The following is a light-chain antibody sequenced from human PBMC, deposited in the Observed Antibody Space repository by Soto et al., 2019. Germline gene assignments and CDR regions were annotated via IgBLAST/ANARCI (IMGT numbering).Light chain of an antibody. CDR3: GTWDSSLSAGRV. V-gene: IGLV1-51*01. CDR1: SSNIGNNY. Sequence: QSVLTQPPSVSAAPGQKVTISCSGSSSNIGNNYVSWYQQLPGTAPKLLIYDNNKRPSGIPDRFSGSKSGTSATLGITGLQTGDEDDYYCGTWDSSLSAGRVFGTGTKVTVL. CDR2: DNN. J-gene: IGLJ1*01.